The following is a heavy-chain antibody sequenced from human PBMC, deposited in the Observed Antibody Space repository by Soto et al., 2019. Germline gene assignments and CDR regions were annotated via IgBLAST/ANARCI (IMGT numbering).Heavy chain of an antibody. CDR1: GFTFSSCA. D-gene: IGHD5-12*01. J-gene: IGHJ6*02. CDR3: ARPSGYGRMEIGMDV. CDR2: ISYDGSNK. V-gene: IGHV3-30-3*01. Sequence: PGGSLRLSCAASGFTFSSCAMHWVRQAPGKGLEWVAVISYDGSNKYYADSVKGRFTISRDNSKNTLYLQMNSLRAEDTAVYYCARPSGYGRMEIGMDVWGQGTTVTVSS.